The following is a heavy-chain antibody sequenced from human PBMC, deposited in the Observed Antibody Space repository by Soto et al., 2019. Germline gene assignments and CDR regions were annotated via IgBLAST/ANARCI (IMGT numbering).Heavy chain of an antibody. CDR3: ARDRPTGTDRESDY. Sequence: ASVKVSCKASGYTFTGYYIHWVRQAPGQGLEWVGRINPNSGDTNYAQKFQGRVTMTRDTSISTVYMELSRLRSDDTAVYYCARDRPTGTDRESDYWGRGTLVTVSS. V-gene: IGHV1-2*06. CDR1: GYTFTGYY. J-gene: IGHJ4*02. D-gene: IGHD1-1*01. CDR2: INPNSGDT.